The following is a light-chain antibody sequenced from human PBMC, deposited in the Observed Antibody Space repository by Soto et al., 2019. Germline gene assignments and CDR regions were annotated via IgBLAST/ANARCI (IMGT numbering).Light chain of an antibody. V-gene: IGLV2-14*03. CDR1: SSDIGSYNH. CDR2: AVS. J-gene: IGLJ1*01. Sequence: QSALTQPASVSGSPGQSITISCSGTSSDIGSYNHVAWYQQFPGKSPKLMICAVSDRPSGVSDRFSDSKSGITASLTISGLQTEDEADYYCISYTDRQSYLFGTGTKVTVL. CDR3: ISYTDRQSYL.